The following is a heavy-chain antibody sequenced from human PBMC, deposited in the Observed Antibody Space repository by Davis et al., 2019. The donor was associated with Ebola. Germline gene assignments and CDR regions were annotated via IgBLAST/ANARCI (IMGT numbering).Heavy chain of an antibody. CDR3: ARVCRSSSSSGWFDP. V-gene: IGHV3-64*04. CDR1: GFTFSFYA. J-gene: IGHJ5*02. Sequence: GESLKISCSASGFTFSFYAIHWVRQAPGKGLEYVSAISNHGGSTYYADSVKGRFTISRDNAKNTLYLQMNSLRAEDTAVYYCARVCRSSSSSGWFDPWGQGTLVTVSS. CDR2: ISNHGGST. D-gene: IGHD6-6*01.